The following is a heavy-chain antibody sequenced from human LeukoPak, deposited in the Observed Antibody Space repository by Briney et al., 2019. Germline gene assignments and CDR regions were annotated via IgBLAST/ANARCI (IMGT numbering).Heavy chain of an antibody. V-gene: IGHV4-34*01. J-gene: IGHJ5*02. D-gene: IGHD6-19*01. Sequence: SETLSLTCAVYGGSFSGYYWSWIRQPPGKGLEWIGEINHSGSTNCNPSLKSRVTISVDTSKNQFSLKLSSVTATDTAVYYCARAITGYSSGHWFDPWGQGALVTVSS. CDR3: ARAITGYSSGHWFDP. CDR1: GGSFSGYY. CDR2: INHSGST.